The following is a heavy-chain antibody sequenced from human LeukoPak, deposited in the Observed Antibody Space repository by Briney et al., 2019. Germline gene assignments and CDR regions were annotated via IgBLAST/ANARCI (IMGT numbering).Heavy chain of an antibody. CDR1: GVFISSTSYY. J-gene: IGHJ3*01. CDR3: ARFYYDDSGHWHRFDL. CDR2: IHYTGDT. Sequence: PSETLSLTCIVSGVFISSTSYYWGWIRQPPGKGLEWIGTIHYTGDTYYSPSLKSLFTISKATAKNEFSLKLSSVTAADTAAYYCARFYYDDSGHWHRFDLWGQGTMVIVSS. D-gene: IGHD3-22*01. V-gene: IGHV4-39*01.